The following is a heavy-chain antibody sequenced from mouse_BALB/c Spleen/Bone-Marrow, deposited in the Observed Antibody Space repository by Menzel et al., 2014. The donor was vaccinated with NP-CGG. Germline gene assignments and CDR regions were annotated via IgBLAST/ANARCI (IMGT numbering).Heavy chain of an antibody. CDR3: AFYYYGSSLFAY. V-gene: IGHV14-3*02. CDR2: IDPANGNT. CDR1: GFNIKDTY. Sequence: VQLQQSGAELVKPGASVKLSCTASGFNIKDTYMHWVKQRPEQGLEWIGRIDPANGNTKYDPKFQGKATITADTSSNTAYLQLSSLTSEDTAVYYCAFYYYGSSLFAYWGQATLVTDSA. D-gene: IGHD1-1*01. J-gene: IGHJ3*01.